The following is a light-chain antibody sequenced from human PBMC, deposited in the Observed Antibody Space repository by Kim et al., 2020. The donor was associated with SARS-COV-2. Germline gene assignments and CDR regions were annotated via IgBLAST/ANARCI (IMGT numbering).Light chain of an antibody. Sequence: ITISCPGTSSAVGGYNYVSWYQQHPGKAPKLMIYDVSNRPSGVSNRFSGSKSGNTASLTISGLQAEDEADYYCSSYTSSSTLVFGGGTKLTVL. CDR1: SSAVGGYNY. J-gene: IGLJ2*01. CDR3: SSYTSSSTLV. CDR2: DVS. V-gene: IGLV2-14*03.